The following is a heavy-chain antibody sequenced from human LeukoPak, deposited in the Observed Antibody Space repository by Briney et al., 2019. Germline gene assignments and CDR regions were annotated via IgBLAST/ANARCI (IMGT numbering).Heavy chain of an antibody. CDR3: ARVRGGRSWYYYGMDV. CDR2: ISSSSSYI. CDR1: GFTFSSYS. D-gene: IGHD3-16*01. V-gene: IGHV3-21*01. Sequence: PGGSLRLSCAASGFTFSSYSMNWVRQAPGKGLEWVSSISSSSSYIYYADSVKGRFTISRDNAKNSLYLQMNSLRAEDTAVYYCARVRGGRSWYYYGMDVWGRGTTVTVSS. J-gene: IGHJ6*02.